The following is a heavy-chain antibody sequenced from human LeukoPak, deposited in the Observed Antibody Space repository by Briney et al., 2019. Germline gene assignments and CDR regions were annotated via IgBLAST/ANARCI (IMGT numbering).Heavy chain of an antibody. CDR2: ISSSSSYI. Sequence: GGSLRLSCAASGFTFSSYWMHWVRQAPGKGLEWVSSISSSSSYIYYADSVKGRFTISRDNAKNSLYLQMNSLRAEDTAVYYCARDLGDYGNAFDIWGQGTMVTVSS. J-gene: IGHJ3*02. CDR3: ARDLGDYGNAFDI. CDR1: GFTFSSYW. V-gene: IGHV3-21*01. D-gene: IGHD4-17*01.